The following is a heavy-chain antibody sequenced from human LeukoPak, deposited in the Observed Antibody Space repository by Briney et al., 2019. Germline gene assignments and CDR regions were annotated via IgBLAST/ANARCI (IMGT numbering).Heavy chain of an antibody. J-gene: IGHJ5*02. CDR2: ISYDGSNK. CDR3: AREQWLDPSNWFDP. D-gene: IGHD6-19*01. CDR1: GFTFSSYA. V-gene: IGHV3-30*04. Sequence: GGSLRLSCAASGFTFSSYAMHWVRQAPGKGLEWVAVISYDGSNKYYADSVKGRFTISGDNSKNTLYLQMNSLRAEDTAVYYCAREQWLDPSNWFDPWGQGTLVTVSS.